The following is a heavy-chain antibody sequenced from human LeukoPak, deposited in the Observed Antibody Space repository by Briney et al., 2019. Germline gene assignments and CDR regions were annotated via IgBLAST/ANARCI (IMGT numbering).Heavy chain of an antibody. CDR2: IYSGGQT. V-gene: IGHV3-53*01. D-gene: IGHD1-26*01. J-gene: IGHJ4*02. CDR1: GFTVSSSY. CDR3: ARESLGYFDY. Sequence: GRSLRLSCAASGFTVSSSYMTWVRQAPGKGLEWVAVIYSGGQTYYADSVKGRFTISRDNSKNTLYLQMNSLRAEDTAVYYCARESLGYFDYWGQGTLVTVSS.